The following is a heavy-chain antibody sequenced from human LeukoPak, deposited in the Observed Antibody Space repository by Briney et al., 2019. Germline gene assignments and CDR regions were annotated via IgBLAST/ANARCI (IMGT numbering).Heavy chain of an antibody. D-gene: IGHD6-25*01. CDR2: IYYSGST. CDR1: GGSISSNDYY. CDR3: ARHHRSGYYEVDY. Sequence: SETLSLTCTISGGSISSNDYYWGWIRQPPGRRLEWIGTIYYSGSTSYNPSLKGRVTMSVDTSKNQFSLKLSSVTAADTAMYYCARHHRSGYYEVDYWGQGTLVTVSS. J-gene: IGHJ4*02. V-gene: IGHV4-39*01.